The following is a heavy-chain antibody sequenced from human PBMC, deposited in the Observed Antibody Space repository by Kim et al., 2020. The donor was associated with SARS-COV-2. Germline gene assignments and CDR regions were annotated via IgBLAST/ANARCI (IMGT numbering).Heavy chain of an antibody. V-gene: IGHV3-23*01. J-gene: IGHJ6*02. CDR3: AKMAAMDGYNYFYYYGMDV. Sequence: GGSLRRSCVGSGFTFDNYAMSWVRQAPGKGLEWVSFASGGGGNKFYADSVRGRFTISRDNAKNILYLQMNSLRDEDTALYYCAKMAAMDGYNYFYYYGMDVWGQGTTVTVSS. D-gene: IGHD5-12*01. CDR1: GFTFDNYA. CDR2: ASGGGGNK.